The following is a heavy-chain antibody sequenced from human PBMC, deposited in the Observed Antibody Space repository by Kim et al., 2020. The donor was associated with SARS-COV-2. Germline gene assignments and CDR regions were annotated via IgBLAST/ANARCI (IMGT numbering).Heavy chain of an antibody. CDR1: GFTFSGST. D-gene: IGHD6-19*01. V-gene: IGHV3-73*01. J-gene: IGHJ3*02. CDR3: TRVNPIAGGWYDAFDI. CDR2: IRSKANSYAT. Sequence: GGSLRLSCAASGFTFSGSTMHWVRQASGKGLEWVGRIRSKANSYATAYAASVKGRFTISRDDSKNTAYLQMNSLKTEDTAVYYFTRVNPIAGGWYDAFDIWGQGTMVTVSS.